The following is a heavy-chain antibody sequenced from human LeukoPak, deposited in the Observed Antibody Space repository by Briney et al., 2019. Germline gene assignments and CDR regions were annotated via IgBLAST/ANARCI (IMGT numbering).Heavy chain of an antibody. J-gene: IGHJ2*01. CDR1: GGSIRSYY. CDR2: IYYSGST. CDR3: ARAGVVTNPNSYWYFDL. D-gene: IGHD3-3*01. V-gene: IGHV4-59*01. Sequence: PSETLSLTCIVSGGSIRSYYWSWIRQPPGKGLEWIGYIYYSGSTNYNPSLESRVTISVDTSKNQFSLKLNSVTAADTAVYYCARAGVVTNPNSYWYFDLWGRGTLVTVSS.